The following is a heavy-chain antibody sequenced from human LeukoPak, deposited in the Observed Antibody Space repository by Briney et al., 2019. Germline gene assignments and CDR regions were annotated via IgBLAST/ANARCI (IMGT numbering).Heavy chain of an antibody. CDR3: ARGGRGSAAVVAPRSFDI. CDR1: GFTFSSYA. D-gene: IGHD3-22*01. Sequence: PGRSLRLSCAASGFTFSSYAMHWVRQAPGKGLEWVSVIYSGGSTYYADSVKGRFTISRDNSKNTLYLQMNSLRAEDSALYYCARGGRGSAAVVAPRSFDIWGQGTMVTVSS. J-gene: IGHJ3*02. V-gene: IGHV3-NL1*01. CDR2: IYSGGST.